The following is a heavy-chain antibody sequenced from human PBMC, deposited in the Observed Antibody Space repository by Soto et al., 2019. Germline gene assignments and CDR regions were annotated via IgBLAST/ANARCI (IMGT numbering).Heavy chain of an antibody. CDR3: ARDIRGYSRALDY. V-gene: IGHV4-61*01. J-gene: IGHJ4*02. D-gene: IGHD5-18*01. CDR1: VDSFNSENYY. CDR2: AHSSGRT. Sequence: PSETLSLTCSVSVDSFNSENYYWTWIRQSPGKGLEWIGYAHSSGRTNYNPSLKSRVTISVDTPMNKFSLKLTSVTAADTAVYYCARDIRGYSRALDYWGQGTLVTVSS.